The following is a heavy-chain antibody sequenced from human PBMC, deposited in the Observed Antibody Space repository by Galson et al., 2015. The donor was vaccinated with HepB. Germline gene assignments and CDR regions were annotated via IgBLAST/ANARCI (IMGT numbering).Heavy chain of an antibody. Sequence: SLRLSCAASGFTFSSYWMHWVRQAPGKGLVWVSRINSDGSSTSYADSVKGRFTISRDNAKNTLYLQMNSLRAEDTAVYYCARDRQPRDYYDSSGYYSYFDYWGQGTLVTVSS. CDR3: ARDRQPRDYYDSSGYYSYFDY. J-gene: IGHJ4*02. V-gene: IGHV3-74*01. CDR2: INSDGSST. D-gene: IGHD3-22*01. CDR1: GFTFSSYW.